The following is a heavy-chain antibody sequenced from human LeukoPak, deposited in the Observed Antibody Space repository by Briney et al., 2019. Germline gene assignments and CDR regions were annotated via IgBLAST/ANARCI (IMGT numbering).Heavy chain of an antibody. CDR3: ARDLAAAGTNFDY. Sequence: GGSVRLSCAASGFAFSSYAIHWVRQAPGKGLEWVAVISYDGSNKYYADSVKGRFTISRDNSKNTLYLQMNSLRAEDTAVYYCARDLAAAGTNFDYWGQGTLVTVSS. J-gene: IGHJ4*02. V-gene: IGHV3-30*04. CDR2: ISYDGSNK. CDR1: GFAFSSYA. D-gene: IGHD6-13*01.